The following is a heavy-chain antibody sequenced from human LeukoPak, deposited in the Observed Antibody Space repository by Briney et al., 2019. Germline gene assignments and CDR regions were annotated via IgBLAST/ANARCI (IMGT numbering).Heavy chain of an antibody. CDR1: GFTFSSYW. V-gene: IGHV3-7*01. J-gene: IGHJ4*02. CDR2: IKQDGSEM. D-gene: IGHD3-22*01. CDR3: AKDSHYYDGGIYYYYFDY. Sequence: QSGGSLRLSCAVSGFTFSSYWMSWVRQAPGKGLEWVANIKQDGSEMYYVDSVEGRFTISRDNAKNSLYLQMNSLRVEDTAVYYCAKDSHYYDGGIYYYYFDYWGQGTLVTVSS.